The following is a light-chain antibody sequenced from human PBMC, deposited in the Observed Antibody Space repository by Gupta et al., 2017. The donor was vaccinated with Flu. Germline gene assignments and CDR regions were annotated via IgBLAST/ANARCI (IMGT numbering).Light chain of an antibody. CDR3: SSYTDSHTLV. Sequence: QSPLPQLAPVSGPPGQSITISCTGPSTPVGGYASVSWSQQHPGKTPKVMIYDASNRPSGVSDRFSGSKSGNTASLTISGLQAEDEADYYCSSYTDSHTLVFGTGTKVTVL. J-gene: IGLJ1*01. CDR1: STPVGGYAS. CDR2: DAS. V-gene: IGLV2-14*01.